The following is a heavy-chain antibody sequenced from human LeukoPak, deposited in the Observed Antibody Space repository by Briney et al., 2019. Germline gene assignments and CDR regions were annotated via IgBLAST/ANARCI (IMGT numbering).Heavy chain of an antibody. CDR3: AKRGAEVGQTVAPGDY. CDR2: MNPNSGNT. CDR1: GYTFTSYD. D-gene: IGHD1-26*01. J-gene: IGHJ4*02. V-gene: IGHV1-8*01. Sequence: ASVKVSCKASGYTFTSYDITWVRQATGQGLEWMGWMNPNSGNTGYAQRFQGRVTMTRNTSISTAYMELSSLRSEDTAVYYCAKRGAEVGQTVAPGDYWGQGTLVTVSS.